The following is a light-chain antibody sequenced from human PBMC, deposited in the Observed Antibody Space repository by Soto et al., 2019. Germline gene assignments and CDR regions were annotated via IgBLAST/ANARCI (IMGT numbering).Light chain of an antibody. J-gene: IGKJ3*01. CDR1: QSISSW. Sequence: DIQMTQSPSTLSASVGDRVTITCRASQSISSWLAWYQQKPGKAPKLLIYKASSLESGVPSRFSGSGSGIEFTLTISSLQPDDFANYYCQQSFTFGPGTKVDIK. V-gene: IGKV1-5*03. CDR3: QQSFT. CDR2: KAS.